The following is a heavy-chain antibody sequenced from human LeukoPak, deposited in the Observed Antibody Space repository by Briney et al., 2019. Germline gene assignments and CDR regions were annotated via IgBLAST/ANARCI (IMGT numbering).Heavy chain of an antibody. J-gene: IGHJ5*02. CDR2: IYYIGST. D-gene: IGHD3-22*01. Sequence: SETLSLTCTVSGGSISSSSYHWGWIRQPPGKGLVWIGSIYYIGSTYYNPSLKSRVTICLHTSQNQFSLKLSSVTAADTAVYYCARGVDYYDSSGYYWEDWFAPWGQGTLVTVSS. V-gene: IGHV4-39*01. CDR1: GGSISSSSYH. CDR3: ARGVDYYDSSGYYWEDWFAP.